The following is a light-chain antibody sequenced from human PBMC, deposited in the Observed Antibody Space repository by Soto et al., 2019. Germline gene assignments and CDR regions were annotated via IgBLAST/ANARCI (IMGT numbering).Light chain of an antibody. Sequence: EIVLTQSPATLSLSPGERATLSCRASQGVSSYLAWYQRKPGHAPRLLIYDASNRATGIPARFSGSGSGTDFTLTINSLEPEDFAVYYCQQRSNWPLTFGGGTKVDIK. J-gene: IGKJ4*01. V-gene: IGKV3-11*01. CDR1: QGVSSY. CDR2: DAS. CDR3: QQRSNWPLT.